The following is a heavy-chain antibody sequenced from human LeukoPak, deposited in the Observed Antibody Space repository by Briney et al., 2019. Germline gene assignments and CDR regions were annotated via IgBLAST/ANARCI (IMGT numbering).Heavy chain of an antibody. CDR1: GGSFSGYY. CDR3: ARAHSGSYLALDY. J-gene: IGHJ4*02. V-gene: IGHV4-34*01. CDR2: INHSGST. Sequence: SETLSLTCAVYGGSFSGYYWSWIRQPPGKGLEWIGEINHSGSTNYNPSLKSRVTISVDKSKNQFSLKLSSVTAADTAVYYCARAHSGSYLALDYWGQGTLVTVSS. D-gene: IGHD1-26*01.